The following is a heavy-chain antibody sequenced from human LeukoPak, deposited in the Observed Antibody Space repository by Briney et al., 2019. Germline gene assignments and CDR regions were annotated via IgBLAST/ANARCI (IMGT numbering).Heavy chain of an antibody. Sequence: ASVKVFCKASGGTFSSYAISWVRQAPGQGLEWMGGTIPIFGTANYAQKFQGRVTITADESTSTAYMELSSLRSEDTAVYYCARGSYCSSTSCYFDYWGQGTLVTVSS. J-gene: IGHJ4*02. D-gene: IGHD2-2*01. CDR1: GGTFSSYA. CDR3: ARGSYCSSTSCYFDY. V-gene: IGHV1-69*13. CDR2: TIPIFGTA.